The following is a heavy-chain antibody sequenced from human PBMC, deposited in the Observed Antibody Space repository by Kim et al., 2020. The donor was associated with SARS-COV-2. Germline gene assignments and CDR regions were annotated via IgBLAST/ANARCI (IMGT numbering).Heavy chain of an antibody. CDR3: ARDRGVYLVAFDT. V-gene: IGHV4-59*01. Sequence: SETLSLTCTVSGGSISSYYWSWIRQPPGKGLEWIGYTYYRGSTNYNPPLKSRVTISVDTSKNQFSLKLSSVTAADTAVYYCARDRGVYLVAFDTWGQGT. J-gene: IGHJ3*02. D-gene: IGHD3-16*01. CDR2: TYYRGST. CDR1: GGSISSYY.